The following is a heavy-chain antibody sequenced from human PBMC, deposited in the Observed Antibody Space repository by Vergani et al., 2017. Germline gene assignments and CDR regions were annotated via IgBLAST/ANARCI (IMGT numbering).Heavy chain of an antibody. D-gene: IGHD2-21*02. V-gene: IGHV3-48*04. J-gene: IGHJ4*02. CDR1: GFTFSSYG. CDR3: ARRGGLGVVTAPLDY. CDR2: ISSSGSTI. Sequence: VQLVESGGGVVQPGGSLRLSCAASGFTFSSYGMHWVRQAPGKGLEWVSYISSSGSTIYYADSVKGRFTISRDNAKNSLYLQMNSLRAEDTAVYYCARRGGLGVVTAPLDYWGQGTLVTVSS.